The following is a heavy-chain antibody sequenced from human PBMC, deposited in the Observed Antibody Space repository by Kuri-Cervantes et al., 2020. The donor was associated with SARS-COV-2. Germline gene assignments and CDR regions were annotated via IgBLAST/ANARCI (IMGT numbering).Heavy chain of an antibody. CDR2: ITPFNGNT. CDR1: GDSFDYRF. J-gene: IGHJ3*02. Sequence: SVKVSCKASGDSFDYRFLHWVRQAPGQAPEWMGWITPFNGNTKYAQKFQDRVTITRDRSMNTAYMELSSLRSEGTAMYYCARSGPGAISREDGALDIWGQGTMVTVSS. D-gene: IGHD4/OR15-4a*01. V-gene: IGHV1-45*02. CDR3: ARSGPGAISREDGALDI.